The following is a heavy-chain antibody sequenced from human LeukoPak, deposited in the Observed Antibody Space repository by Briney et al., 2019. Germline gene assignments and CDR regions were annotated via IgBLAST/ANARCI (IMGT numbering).Heavy chain of an antibody. V-gene: IGHV3-23*01. CDR3: AKQSYARSLGE. D-gene: IGHD2-8*01. J-gene: IGHJ4*02. Sequence: GGSLRLSCATSGFPFSDFSMSWVRQAPGKGLECISTTNSGGSSTDYAESVKGRFTISRDNSKNTLYLQMSSLRVEDTAMYYCAKQSYARSLGEGGPGTLVTVSS. CDR2: TNSGGSST. CDR1: GFPFSDFS.